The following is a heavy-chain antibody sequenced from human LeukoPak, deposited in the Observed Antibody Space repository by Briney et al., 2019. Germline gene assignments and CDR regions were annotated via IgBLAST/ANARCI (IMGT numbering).Heavy chain of an antibody. Sequence: PSETLSLTCTVSGGSISSYYWSWIRQPPGKGLEWIGYIYYSGSTNYNPSLKSRVTISVDTSKNQFSLKLSSVTAADTAVYYCARRYYYDSSGYYLTGVFDYWGQGTLVTVSS. CDR1: GGSISSYY. D-gene: IGHD3-22*01. V-gene: IGHV4-59*01. CDR3: ARRYYYDSSGYYLTGVFDY. J-gene: IGHJ4*02. CDR2: IYYSGST.